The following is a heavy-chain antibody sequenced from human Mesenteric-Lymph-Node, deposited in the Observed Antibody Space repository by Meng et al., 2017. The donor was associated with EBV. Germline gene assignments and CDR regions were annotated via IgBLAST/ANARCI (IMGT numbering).Heavy chain of an antibody. CDR1: GYTFTSYG. CDR2: NGPYNGDT. D-gene: IGHD6-19*01. V-gene: IGHV1-18*01. J-gene: IGHJ4*02. Sequence: QVQRVPPGAEVKKPGASVKVSCKASGYTFTSYGISWVRQAPGQGLEWMGWNGPYNGDTNYAQKLQGRVTMTTDTSTTTAYMELRSLRSDDTAVYYCARVDSSGWYGEGVVDYWGQGTLVTVSS. CDR3: ARVDSSGWYGEGVVDY.